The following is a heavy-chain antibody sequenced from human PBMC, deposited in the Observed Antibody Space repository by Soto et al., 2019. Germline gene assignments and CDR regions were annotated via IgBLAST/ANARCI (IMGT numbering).Heavy chain of an antibody. J-gene: IGHJ4*02. CDR2: ISYDGSNK. D-gene: IGHD5-18*01. V-gene: IGHV3-30*18. CDR3: AKDLHLIQLRFEIDY. Sequence: QVQLVESGGGVVQPGRSLRLSCAASGFTFSSYGMHWVRQAPGKGLEWVAVISYDGSNKYYADSVKGRFTISRDNSKNTLYLQMNSLRAEDTAVYYCAKDLHLIQLRFEIDYWGQGTLVTVSS. CDR1: GFTFSSYG.